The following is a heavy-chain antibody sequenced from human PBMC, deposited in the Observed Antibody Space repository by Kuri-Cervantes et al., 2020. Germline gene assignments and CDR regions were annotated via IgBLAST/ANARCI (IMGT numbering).Heavy chain of an antibody. J-gene: IGHJ4*02. Sequence: ESLKISCAASGFTFSTYAMNWVRQAPGKGLEWVSYISSSGSTIYYADSVKGRFTISRDNAKNSLYLQMNSLRAEDTAVYYCARDGYCSGGSCYTGGYFDYWGQGTLVTVSS. CDR3: ARDGYCSGGSCYTGGYFDY. CDR2: ISSSGSTI. D-gene: IGHD2-15*01. CDR1: GFTFSTYA. V-gene: IGHV3-48*04.